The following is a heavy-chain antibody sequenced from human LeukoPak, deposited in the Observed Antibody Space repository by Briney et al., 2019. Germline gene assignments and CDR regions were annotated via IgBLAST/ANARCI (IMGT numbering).Heavy chain of an antibody. CDR2: ISGSGGST. Sequence: GGSLRLSCAASGFTFSSYAMSWVRQAPGKGLEWISDISGSGGSTNYADSVKGRFTISRDNSKNTLYLQMNSLRAEDTALYYCAKDHQVSTIRVSNFDYWGQGTLVTVSS. J-gene: IGHJ4*02. CDR3: AKDHQVSTIRVSNFDY. CDR1: GFTFSSYA. V-gene: IGHV3-23*01. D-gene: IGHD5/OR15-5a*01.